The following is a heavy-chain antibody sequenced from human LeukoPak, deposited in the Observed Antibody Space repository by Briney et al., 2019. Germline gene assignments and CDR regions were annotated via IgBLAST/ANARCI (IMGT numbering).Heavy chain of an antibody. CDR1: GFTFSSYA. Sequence: HAGGSLRLSCAASGFTFSSYAMSWVRQAPGKGLEWVSAISGSGGSTYYADSVKGRFTISRDNSKNTLYLQMNSLRAVDTAVYYCAKYFHGSGSYYWYYYYYGMDVWGQGTTVTVSS. CDR2: ISGSGGST. CDR3: AKYFHGSGSYYWYYYYYGMDV. J-gene: IGHJ6*02. V-gene: IGHV3-23*01. D-gene: IGHD3-10*01.